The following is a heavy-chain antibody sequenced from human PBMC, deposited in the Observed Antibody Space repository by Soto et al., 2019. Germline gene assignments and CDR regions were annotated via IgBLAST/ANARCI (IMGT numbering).Heavy chain of an antibody. Sequence: GGSLRLSCAASGFTFSSYSMNWVRQAPGKGLEWVSSISSSSYIYYADSVKGRFTISRDNAKNSLYLQMNSLRAEDTAVYYCARDNGIAARCGYWGQGTLVTVSS. J-gene: IGHJ4*02. D-gene: IGHD6-6*01. V-gene: IGHV3-21*01. CDR3: ARDNGIAARCGY. CDR1: GFTFSSYS. CDR2: ISSSSYI.